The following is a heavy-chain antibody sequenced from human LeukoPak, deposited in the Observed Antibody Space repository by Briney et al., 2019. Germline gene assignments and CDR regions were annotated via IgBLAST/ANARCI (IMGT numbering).Heavy chain of an antibody. J-gene: IGHJ4*02. Sequence: GGSLRLSCSASGFAFSNFAMHWVRQAPGRGLQYVSAISTNGGGTFYADSVKGRFTISRDSSKNSIFLQMNSLRAEDTAVYYCARGDFDYWGQGTLVTVSS. CDR3: ARGDFDY. CDR1: GFAFSNFA. V-gene: IGHV3-64*04. CDR2: ISTNGGGT.